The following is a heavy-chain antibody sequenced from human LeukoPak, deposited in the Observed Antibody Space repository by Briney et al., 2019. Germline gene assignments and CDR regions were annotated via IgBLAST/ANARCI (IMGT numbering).Heavy chain of an antibody. Sequence: SQTLSLTCTVSGGSISSGGYYWSWIRQHPGKGLEWIGYIYYSGSTYYNPSLKSRVTISVDTSKNQFSLKLSSVPAADTAVYYCARDIRGWFDPWGQGTLVTVSS. V-gene: IGHV4-31*03. CDR1: GGSISSGGYY. CDR2: IYYSGST. CDR3: ARDIRGWFDP. J-gene: IGHJ5*02.